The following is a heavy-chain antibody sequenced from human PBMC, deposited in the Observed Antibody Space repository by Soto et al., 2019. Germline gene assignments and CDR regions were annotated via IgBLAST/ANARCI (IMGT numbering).Heavy chain of an antibody. D-gene: IGHD2-15*01. J-gene: IGHJ4*02. Sequence: PSETLSLTCTVSGGSISSFYWSWIRQPPGKGLEWIGYIYYTGLSNSNPSLNSRVTISVDTSKNQFSLKLSSVTAADTAVYYCARHTPAISISDHWGQGTLVTVSS. CDR3: ARHTPAISISDH. CDR2: IYYTGLS. CDR1: GGSISSFY. V-gene: IGHV4-59*08.